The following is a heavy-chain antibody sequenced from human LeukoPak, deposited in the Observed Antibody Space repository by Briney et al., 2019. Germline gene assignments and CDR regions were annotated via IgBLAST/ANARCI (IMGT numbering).Heavy chain of an antibody. CDR1: GGSISSMSYY. J-gene: IGHJ4*02. D-gene: IGHD4-23*01. CDR2: IHYSGST. V-gene: IGHV4-39*01. Sequence: SETLSLTCTVSGGSISSMSYYWGWIRQPPGKGLEWIGSIHYSGSTYYNPSLKSRVTISVDTSKNQFSLRLSSVTAADTAVYYCARLRTYGGNPVDYWGQGTLLTVSS. CDR3: ARLRTYGGNPVDY.